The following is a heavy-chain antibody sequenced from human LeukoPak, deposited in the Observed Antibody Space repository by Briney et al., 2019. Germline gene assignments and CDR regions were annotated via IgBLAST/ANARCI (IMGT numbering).Heavy chain of an antibody. V-gene: IGHV3-49*04. J-gene: IGHJ4*02. CDR2: IRSKPYGGTT. Sequence: GGSLRLSCTASGFTFGDYGMSWVRQAPGEGLEWVGFIRSKPYGGTTEYAASVKGKFTISRDDSESIAYLQMNSLNTEDTAVYYCTGGDYYDSSGYYLLFDYWGQGTLVTVSS. CDR1: GFTFGDYG. D-gene: IGHD3-22*01. CDR3: TGGDYYDSSGYYLLFDY.